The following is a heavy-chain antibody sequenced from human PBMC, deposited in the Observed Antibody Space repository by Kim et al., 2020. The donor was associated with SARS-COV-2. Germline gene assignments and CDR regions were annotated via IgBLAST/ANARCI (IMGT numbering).Heavy chain of an antibody. Sequence: VDAVRGRFTIYRDNAKNSLYLQMNSLGAEDTGVYYCARGLKRGYSYSFDPWGQGPLVTVSS. D-gene: IGHD5-18*01. V-gene: IGHV3-7*03. J-gene: IGHJ5*02. CDR3: ARGLKRGYSYSFDP.